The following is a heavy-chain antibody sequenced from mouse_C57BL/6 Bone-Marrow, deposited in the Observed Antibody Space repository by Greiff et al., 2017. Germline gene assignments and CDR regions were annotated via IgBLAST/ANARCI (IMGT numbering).Heavy chain of an antibody. J-gene: IGHJ2*01. CDR3: ARSLYYSLFDY. D-gene: IGHD2-12*01. CDR1: GYAFSSSW. CDR2: IYPGDGDT. V-gene: IGHV1-82*01. Sequence: QVQLQQSGPELVKPGASVKISCKASGYAFSSSWMNWVKQRPGKGLEWIGRIYPGDGDTNYNGKFKGKATLTADKSSSTAYMQLSRLTSEDSAVYFCARSLYYSLFDYWGQGTTLTVSS.